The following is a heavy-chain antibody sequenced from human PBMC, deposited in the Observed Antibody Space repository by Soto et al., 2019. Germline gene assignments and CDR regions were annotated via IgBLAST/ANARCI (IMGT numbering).Heavy chain of an antibody. V-gene: IGHV3-23*01. CDR1: GFTFSDYA. CDR3: AKGSGYSYEKFYFDS. Sequence: GGSLRLSCAASGFTFSDYAMNWVRQAPGKGLEWVSTVSGGGATTYYADSVKGRFTISRDNFKSTLYLQMNSLRAEDTAIYYCAKGSGYSYEKFYFDSWGQGTQVTVSS. D-gene: IGHD5-18*01. CDR2: VSGGGATT. J-gene: IGHJ4*02.